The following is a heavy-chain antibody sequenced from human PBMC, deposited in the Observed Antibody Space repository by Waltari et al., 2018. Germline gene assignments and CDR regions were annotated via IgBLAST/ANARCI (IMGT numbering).Heavy chain of an antibody. V-gene: IGHV3-9*01. CDR2: ISWNSGSI. J-gene: IGHJ4*02. CDR1: GFTFDDYA. D-gene: IGHD6-13*01. Sequence: EVQLVESGGGLVQHGRSLRLSCAASGFTFDDYAMPWVRQAPGKGLEWVSGISWNSGSIGYADSVKGRFTISRDNAKNSLYLQMNSLRAEDTALYYCAKDRGSSWFFDYWGQGTLVTVSS. CDR3: AKDRGSSWFFDY.